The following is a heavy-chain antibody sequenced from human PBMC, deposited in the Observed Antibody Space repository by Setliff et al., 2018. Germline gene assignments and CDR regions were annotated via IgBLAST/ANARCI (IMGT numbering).Heavy chain of an antibody. CDR1: GFTFDNYF. J-gene: IGHJ6*02. D-gene: IGHD3-10*01. V-gene: IGHV3-20*04. Sequence: GGSLRLSCAASGFTFDNYFMIWIRQAPGKGLEWVSGTNWNGGSTAYADSVKGRFTISRDNAKNSLYLQMNSLRAEDSAVYYCARDGVFYAMDFWGQGTTVTVSS. CDR2: TNWNGGST. CDR3: ARDGVFYAMDF.